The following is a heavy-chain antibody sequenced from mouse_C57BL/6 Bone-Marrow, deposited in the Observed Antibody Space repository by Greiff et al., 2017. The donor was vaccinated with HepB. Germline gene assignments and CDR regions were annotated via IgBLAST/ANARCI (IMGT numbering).Heavy chain of an antibody. CDR3: ARDYGSSYEFDY. CDR2: IYPGSGST. D-gene: IGHD1-1*01. Sequence: QVQLKQPGAELVKPGASVKMSCKASGYTFTSYWITRVKQRPGQGLEWIGDIYPGSGSTNYNEKFKSKATLTVDTSSSTAYMQLSSLTSEDSAVYYCARDYGSSYEFDYWGQGTTLTVSS. J-gene: IGHJ2*01. CDR1: GYTFTSYW. V-gene: IGHV1-55*01.